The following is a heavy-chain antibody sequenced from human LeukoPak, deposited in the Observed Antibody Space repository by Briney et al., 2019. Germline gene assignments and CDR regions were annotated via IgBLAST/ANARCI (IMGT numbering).Heavy chain of an antibody. CDR3: AKDQVEMATITNFDY. V-gene: IGHV3-30*18. D-gene: IGHD5-24*01. Sequence: GGSLRLSCAASGLTFSSHWMHWVRQAPGKGLEWVALVSYDGSKKYYADSVKGRFTISRDNSKNTLDLRMNSLRLEDTAVYYCAKDQVEMATITNFDYWGQGTLVTVSS. J-gene: IGHJ4*02. CDR1: GLTFSSHW. CDR2: VSYDGSKK.